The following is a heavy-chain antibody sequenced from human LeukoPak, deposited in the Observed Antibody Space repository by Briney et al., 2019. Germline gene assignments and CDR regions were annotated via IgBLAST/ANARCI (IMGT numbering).Heavy chain of an antibody. CDR2: IYYSGST. CDR1: GGSISGSSYY. J-gene: IGHJ5*02. V-gene: IGHV4-39*01. Sequence: TSETLSLTCTVSGGSISGSSYYWGWIRQPPGKGLEWIGSIYYSGSTYYNPSLKSRVTISVDTSKNQFSLKLSSVTAADTAVYYCARHVATAMTPFDPWGQGTLVTVSS. CDR3: ARHVATAMTPFDP. D-gene: IGHD5-18*01.